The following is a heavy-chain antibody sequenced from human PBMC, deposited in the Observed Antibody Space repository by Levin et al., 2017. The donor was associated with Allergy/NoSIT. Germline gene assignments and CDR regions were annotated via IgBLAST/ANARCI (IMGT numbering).Heavy chain of an antibody. CDR3: ARDGDYGDYALY. J-gene: IGHJ4*02. CDR2: ISPYNGKT. CDR1: GYTFSSYG. V-gene: IGHV1-18*01. D-gene: IGHD4-17*01. Sequence: ASVKVSCKASGYTFSSYGLSWVRQAPGQGLEWMGWISPYNGKTSYAQKVQGRVTMTADTSTSTAHMELRSLRSDDTAVYFCARDGDYGDYALYWGQGTLVTVSS.